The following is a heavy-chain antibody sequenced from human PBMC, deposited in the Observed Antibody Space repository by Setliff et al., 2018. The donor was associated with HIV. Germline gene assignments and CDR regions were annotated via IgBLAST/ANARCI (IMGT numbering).Heavy chain of an antibody. J-gene: IGHJ4*02. CDR2: IYHSGST. Sequence: CAVSGYSISSGYYWGWIRQPPGKGLEWIGSIYHSGSTYYNPSLKSRVTISVDTSKNQFSLKLSSVTAADTAVYYCARAGGDVEYYFDYWGQGTLVTVSS. CDR1: GYSISSGYY. D-gene: IGHD1-1*01. V-gene: IGHV4-38-2*01. CDR3: ARAGGDVEYYFDY.